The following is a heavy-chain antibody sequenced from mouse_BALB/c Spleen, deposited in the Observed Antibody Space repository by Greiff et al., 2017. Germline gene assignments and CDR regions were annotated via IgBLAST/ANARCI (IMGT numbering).Heavy chain of an antibody. J-gene: IGHJ4*01. CDR1: GFTFSSYA. Sequence: EVMLVESGGGLVKPGGSLKLSCAASGFTFSSYAMSWVRQSPEKRLEWVAEISSGGSYTYYPDTVTGRFTISRDNAKNTLYLEMSSLRSEDTAMYYCARRRGYDEYYAMDYWGQGTSVTVSS. CDR3: ARRRGYDEYYAMDY. V-gene: IGHV5-9-4*01. D-gene: IGHD2-2*01. CDR2: ISSGGSYT.